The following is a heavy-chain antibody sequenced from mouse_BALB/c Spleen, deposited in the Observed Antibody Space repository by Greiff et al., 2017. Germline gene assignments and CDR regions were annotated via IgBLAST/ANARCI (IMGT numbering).Heavy chain of an antibody. CDR3: ARHYYGYCLAY. CDR1: GFAFSSYD. V-gene: IGHV5-12-1*01. J-gene: IGHJ2*01. D-gene: IGHD1-2*01. CDR2: ISSGGGST. Sequence: EVKLMESGGGLVKPGGSLKLSCAASGFAFSSYDMSWVRQTPEKRLEWVAYISSGGGSTYYPDTVKGRFTISSNNAKNTLYLQMSSLKSEDTAMYYCARHYYGYCLAYWGQGTTLTVSS.